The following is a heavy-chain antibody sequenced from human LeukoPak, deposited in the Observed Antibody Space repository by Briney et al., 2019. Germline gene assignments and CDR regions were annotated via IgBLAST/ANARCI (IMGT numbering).Heavy chain of an antibody. Sequence: ASVKVSCQASGYTFTGYYMHWVRQAPGQGLEWMGWINPNSGGTDYAQTFQGWVTMTRDTSISTAYMELSRLRSDDTAVYYCAMQSSGSPSGAFDIWGQGTMVTVSS. J-gene: IGHJ3*02. CDR2: INPNSGGT. D-gene: IGHD6-19*01. CDR1: GYTFTGYY. V-gene: IGHV1-2*04. CDR3: AMQSSGSPSGAFDI.